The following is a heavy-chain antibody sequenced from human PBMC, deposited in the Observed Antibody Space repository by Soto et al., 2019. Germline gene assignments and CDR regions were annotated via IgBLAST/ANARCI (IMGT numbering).Heavy chain of an antibody. CDR2: ISYDGSNK. J-gene: IGHJ3*02. V-gene: IGHV3-30*18. Sequence: SMRLSCAAAGLTCSRYGMHWFSQDPGKGLEWVAVISYDGSNKYYADSVKGRFTISRDNSKNTLYLQMNSLRAEDTAVYYCAKETYGDYNAFAIWGQGTMVTVSS. CDR1: GLTCSRYG. D-gene: IGHD4-17*01. CDR3: AKETYGDYNAFAI.